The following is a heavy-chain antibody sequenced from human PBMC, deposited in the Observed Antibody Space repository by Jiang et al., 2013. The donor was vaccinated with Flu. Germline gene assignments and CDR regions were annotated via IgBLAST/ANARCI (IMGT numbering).Heavy chain of an antibody. CDR2: VHLSGST. J-gene: IGHJ4*02. CDR3: ARDAQQFDY. CDR1: GYYINNDYY. Sequence: GLVKPSETLSLTCTVSGYYINNDYYWGWIRQPPGMGLEWIGSVHLSGSTYYNPSLKSRVTISLDTSKNQFSLKLSSVTAADTAVYYCARDAQQFDYWGQGTLVTVSS. V-gene: IGHV4-38-2*02. D-gene: IGHD6-13*01.